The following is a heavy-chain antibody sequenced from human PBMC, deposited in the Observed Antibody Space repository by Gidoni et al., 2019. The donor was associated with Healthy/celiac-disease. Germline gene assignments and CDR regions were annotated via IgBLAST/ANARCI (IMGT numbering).Heavy chain of an antibody. CDR1: GFTFSGSA. CDR2: IRSKANSYAT. Sequence: EVQLVESGGALVQPGGSLKLSCAASGFTFSGSAMHWLRQASGKGLEWVGRIRSKANSYATAYAASVKGRFTISRDDSKNTAYLQMNSLKTEDTAVYYCTRRTTPYYYGSGSYPYYYYGMDVWGQGTTVTVSS. V-gene: IGHV3-73*02. J-gene: IGHJ6*02. D-gene: IGHD3-10*01. CDR3: TRRTTPYYYGSGSYPYYYYGMDV.